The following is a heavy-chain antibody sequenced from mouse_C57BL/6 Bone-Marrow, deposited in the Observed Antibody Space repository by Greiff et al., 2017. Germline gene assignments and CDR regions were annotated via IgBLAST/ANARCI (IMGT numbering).Heavy chain of an antibody. CDR3: AREDWNYYGSSLDY. J-gene: IGHJ2*01. CDR2: IHPNSGST. Sequence: QVQLQQPGAELVKPGASVKLSCKASGYTFTSYWMHWVKQRPGQGLEWIGMIHPNSGSTNYNEKFKSKATLTVDKSSSTAYMQLSSLTSEASAVYYCAREDWNYYGSSLDYWGQGTTLTVSS. V-gene: IGHV1-64*01. CDR1: GYTFTSYW. D-gene: IGHD1-1*01.